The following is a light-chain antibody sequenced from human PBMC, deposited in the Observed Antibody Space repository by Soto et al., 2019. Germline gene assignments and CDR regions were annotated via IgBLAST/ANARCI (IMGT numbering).Light chain of an antibody. CDR3: QQRHMWPIT. V-gene: IGKV3-11*01. Sequence: EVVLTQSPFTLSISPGEXXXXXXXASQSFRGLLAWYQQKPGQAPRLLIYDAYNRATGIPPRFSGSGSGTDFTLTISSLEPEDSAVYYCQQRHMWPITFGQGTRLEIK. CDR1: QSFRGL. CDR2: DAY. J-gene: IGKJ5*01.